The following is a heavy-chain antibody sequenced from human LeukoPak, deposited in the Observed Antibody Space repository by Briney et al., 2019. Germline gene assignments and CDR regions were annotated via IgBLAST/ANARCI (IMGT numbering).Heavy chain of an antibody. Sequence: GGSLRLSCAASGFTFSSYSMNWVRQAPGKGLEWVSYISSSSSTIYYADSVKGRFTISRDNAKNSLYLQKNSLRAEDTAVYYCARDYLGESGYYDSPFDYWGQGTLVTVSS. D-gene: IGHD3-22*01. CDR1: GFTFSSYS. CDR2: ISSSSSTI. V-gene: IGHV3-48*04. CDR3: ARDYLGESGYYDSPFDY. J-gene: IGHJ4*02.